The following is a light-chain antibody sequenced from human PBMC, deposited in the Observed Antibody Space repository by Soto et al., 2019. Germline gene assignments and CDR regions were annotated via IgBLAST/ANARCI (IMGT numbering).Light chain of an antibody. V-gene: IGKV1-33*01. CDR3: QQYDNLPPYT. CDR1: RDISVY. Sequence: DIQMTQSPSSLSAFVGDRVTITCQASRDISVYLNWYQQKPGKPPKLLVYDASNLQTGVPSRFSGSGSGTHFTFIISSLQPEDVATYYCQQYDNLPPYTFGQGTKLEIK. J-gene: IGKJ2*01. CDR2: DAS.